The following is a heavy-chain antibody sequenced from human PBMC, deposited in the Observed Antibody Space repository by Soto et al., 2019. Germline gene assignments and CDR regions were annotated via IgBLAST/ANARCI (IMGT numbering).Heavy chain of an antibody. J-gene: IGHJ6*02. D-gene: IGHD3-3*01. V-gene: IGHV3-NL1*01. CDR3: ARDLTIFGVEGGSFYGMDV. Sequence: QVQLVESGGGVVQPGRSLRLSCAASGFTFSSYGMHWVRQAPGKGLEWVAVIYSGGSTYYADSVKGRFTISRDNSKNTLYLQMNSLRAEDTAVYYCARDLTIFGVEGGSFYGMDVWGQGTTVTVSS. CDR1: GFTFSSYG. CDR2: IYSGGST.